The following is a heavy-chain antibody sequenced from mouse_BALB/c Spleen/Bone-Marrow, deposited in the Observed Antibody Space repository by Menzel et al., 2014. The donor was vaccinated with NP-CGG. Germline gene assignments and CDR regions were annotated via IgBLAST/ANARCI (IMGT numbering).Heavy chain of an antibody. D-gene: IGHD2-3*01. CDR3: ARWLLQYFDV. V-gene: IGHV1S81*02. Sequence: VQLVESGAELVKPGASVKLSCKASGYTFTSYWMHWVKQRPGQGLEWIGEIIPSNGRTNYNEKFESKATLTVDKSSNTAYMQLSSLTSEDSAVYYCARWLLQYFDVWGAGTTVTVSS. CDR2: IIPSNGRT. CDR1: GYTFTSYW. J-gene: IGHJ1*01.